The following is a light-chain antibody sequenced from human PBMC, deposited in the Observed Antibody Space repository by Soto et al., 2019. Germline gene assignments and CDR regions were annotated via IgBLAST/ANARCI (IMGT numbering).Light chain of an antibody. J-gene: IGKJ1*01. V-gene: IGKV3-15*01. Sequence: ETEMTQSPATLPVSPGDRATLSCRASQSVRSNLAWYQQKPGQAPRLLIYGASTRATGVPARFSGSGSGTEFTLTINSLQSEDVALYSCQEYDNWPLWTFGQGTKVDIK. CDR2: GAS. CDR1: QSVRSN. CDR3: QEYDNWPLWT.